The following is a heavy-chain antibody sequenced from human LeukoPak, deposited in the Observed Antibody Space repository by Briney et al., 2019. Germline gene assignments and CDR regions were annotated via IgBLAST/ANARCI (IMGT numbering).Heavy chain of an antibody. CDR3: ARALPMFRGLTSWDY. V-gene: IGHV1-2*02. Sequence: ASVKVSCKASGYTFTHYYMHWVRQAPGQGLEWMGWINPNSGVTNCAQKFQGRVTMTRGTSISTAYMELSSLRSDDTAVYYCARALPMFRGLTSWDYWGQGTLVIVSS. J-gene: IGHJ4*02. CDR1: GYTFTHYY. D-gene: IGHD3-10*01. CDR2: INPNSGVT.